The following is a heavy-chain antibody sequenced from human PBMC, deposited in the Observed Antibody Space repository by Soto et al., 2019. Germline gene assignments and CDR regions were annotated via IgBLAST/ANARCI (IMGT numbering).Heavy chain of an antibody. V-gene: IGHV1-46*03. D-gene: IGHD2-2*01. Sequence: QVQLVQSGAEVKKPGASVKVSCKASGYTFTSYYMHWVRQAPGQGLEWMGIINPSGGSTSYAQKFQGRVTMTRDTSTSTVYMELSSLRSEDTAVYYCARGEEFGQGAAAMKYYYYGMDVWGQGTTVTVSS. CDR1: GYTFTSYY. J-gene: IGHJ6*02. CDR3: ARGEEFGQGAAAMKYYYYGMDV. CDR2: INPSGGST.